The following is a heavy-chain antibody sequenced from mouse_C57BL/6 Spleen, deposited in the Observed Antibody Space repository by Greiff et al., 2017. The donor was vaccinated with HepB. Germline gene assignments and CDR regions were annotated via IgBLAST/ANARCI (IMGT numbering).Heavy chain of an antibody. CDR1: GFTFSSYA. V-gene: IGHV5-4*01. J-gene: IGHJ1*03. CDR2: ISDGGSYT. Sequence: DVMLVESGGGLVKPGGSLKLSCAASGFTFSSYAMSWVRQTPEKRLEWVATISDGGSYTYYPDNVKGRFTISRDNAKNNLYLQMSHLKSEDTAMYYCARDGTTVVARYFDVWGTGTTVTVSS. CDR3: ARDGTTVVARYFDV. D-gene: IGHD1-1*01.